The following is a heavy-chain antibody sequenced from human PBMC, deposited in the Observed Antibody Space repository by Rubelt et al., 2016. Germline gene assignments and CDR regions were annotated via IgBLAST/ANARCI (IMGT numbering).Heavy chain of an antibody. Sequence: TSYAMSWVRQAPGKGLEWFSGISGSGGTTYYADSVKGRFTISRDNAKNSLYLQMNSLRAEDTAVYYCARGKAVAGTWRFDSWGQGTLVTVSS. CDR3: ARGKAVAGTWRFDS. V-gene: IGHV3-23*01. CDR2: ISGSGGTT. CDR1: TSYA. J-gene: IGHJ4*02. D-gene: IGHD6-19*01.